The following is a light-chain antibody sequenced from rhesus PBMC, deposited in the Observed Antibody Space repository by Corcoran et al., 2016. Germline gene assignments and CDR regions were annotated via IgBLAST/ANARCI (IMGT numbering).Light chain of an antibody. V-gene: IGKV1-22*01. CDR2: RAS. J-gene: IGKJ4*01. CDR3: QQYIRGPLA. Sequence: DIQMTQSPSSLSASVGDTVTISCRASQSLINWLAWYQQKPGKAPKLLIYRASQLQSGGPSRFSGGGSGTDFTLTISRLQSEDFATYFCQQYIRGPLAFGGGTKV. CDR1: QSLINW.